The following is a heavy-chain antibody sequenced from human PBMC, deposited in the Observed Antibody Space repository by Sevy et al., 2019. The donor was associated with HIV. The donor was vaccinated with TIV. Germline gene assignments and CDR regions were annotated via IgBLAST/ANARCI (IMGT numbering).Heavy chain of an antibody. CDR2: ISGLTNYI. CDR1: GFAFSDYY. V-gene: IGHV3-11*06. Sequence: GGSLRLSCAASGFAFSDYYMNWIRQAPGKGLEWVSCISGLTNYINYADSVKGRFTISRYNAKNSVYLQMNSLRAEDTAVYYCARRSSGWDYFDYWGQGTPVTVSS. J-gene: IGHJ4*02. D-gene: IGHD6-19*01. CDR3: ARRSSGWDYFDY.